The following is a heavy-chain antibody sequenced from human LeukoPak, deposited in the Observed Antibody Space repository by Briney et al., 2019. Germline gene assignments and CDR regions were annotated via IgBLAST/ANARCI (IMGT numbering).Heavy chain of an antibody. CDR2: TYYRSKWYN. CDR1: GDSVSSNSAA. CDR3: ARMGQGLEYYYYGMDV. J-gene: IGHJ6*02. D-gene: IGHD1-1*01. Sequence: KCSQTLSLTCAISGDSVSSNSAAWNWIRQSPSRGLEWLGRTYYRSKWYNDYAVSVKSRITINPDTSKNQFPLQLNSVTPEDTAVYYCARMGQGLEYYYYGMDVWGQGTTVTASS. V-gene: IGHV6-1*01.